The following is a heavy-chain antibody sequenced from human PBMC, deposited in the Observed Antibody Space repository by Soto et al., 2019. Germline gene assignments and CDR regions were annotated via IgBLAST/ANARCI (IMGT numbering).Heavy chain of an antibody. CDR2: ISYDGSNK. V-gene: IGHV3-30*18. CDR3: AKDPGGYSYGPSPPYGMDV. CDR1: GFTFSSYG. D-gene: IGHD5-18*01. J-gene: IGHJ6*02. Sequence: GGSLRLSCAASGFTFSSYGMHWVRQAPGKGLEWVAVISYDGSNKYYADSVKGRFTISRDNSKNTLYLQMNSLRAEDTAVYYCAKDPGGYSYGPSPPYGMDVWGQGTTVTVSS.